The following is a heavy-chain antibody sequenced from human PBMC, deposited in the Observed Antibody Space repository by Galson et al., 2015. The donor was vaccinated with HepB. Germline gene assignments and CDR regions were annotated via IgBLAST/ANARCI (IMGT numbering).Heavy chain of an antibody. CDR2: ITPIFATA. J-gene: IGHJ4*02. V-gene: IGHV1-69*13. CDR3: ARVFSEEPKFQYFVY. CDR1: GGTFKNYD. D-gene: IGHD1-14*01. Sequence: SVKVSCKASGGTFKNYDISWVRQAPGQGLEWMRGITPIFATANYAQTFQGRVTITADESTSTAYMELRSLTSEDTAVYYCARVFSEEPKFQYFVYWGQGTLVTVSS.